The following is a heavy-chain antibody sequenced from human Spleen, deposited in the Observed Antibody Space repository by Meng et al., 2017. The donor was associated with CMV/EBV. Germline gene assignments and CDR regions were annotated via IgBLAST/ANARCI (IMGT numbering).Heavy chain of an antibody. CDR2: LYKNGNT. CDR3: SMVDCSSSRCVGLDI. D-gene: IGHD2-2*01. Sequence: SETLSLTCTVSGGSISSYYRSWIRQPPGKGLEWIAYLYKNGNTIYNPSLKSRVTISVDMSKKQIFLKLSSVNAADPALYYCSMVDCSSSRCVGLDIWGQGTVVTVSS. CDR1: GGSISSYY. J-gene: IGHJ3*02. V-gene: IGHV4-59*01.